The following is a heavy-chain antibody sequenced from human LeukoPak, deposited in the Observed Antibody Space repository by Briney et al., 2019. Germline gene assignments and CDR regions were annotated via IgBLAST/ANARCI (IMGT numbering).Heavy chain of an antibody. V-gene: IGHV4-34*01. D-gene: IGHD3-10*01. Sequence: SETLSLTCAVYGGSFSGYYWTWIRQPPGKGLEWIGEVNHGGSTNYNPSLKSRPTISADTSNNQFSLKLSSVTAADTAVYYCARHKSREYYAGSGSLYYFDYWGQGTLVTVSS. CDR2: VNHGGST. J-gene: IGHJ4*02. CDR3: ARHKSREYYAGSGSLYYFDY. CDR1: GGSFSGYY.